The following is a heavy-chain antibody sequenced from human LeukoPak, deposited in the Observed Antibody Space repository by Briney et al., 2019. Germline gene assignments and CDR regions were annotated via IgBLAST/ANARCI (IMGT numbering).Heavy chain of an antibody. Sequence: GGSLRLSCSVSGFTFRTSSMHWVRQAPGKGLEYVPAISNNGDNTYHADSVKGRFTVSRDNSKNTLYLQMSSLRPEDTAIYYCVNGIGITVAGTGTSRWGQGTLVTVSS. CDR1: GFTFRTSS. V-gene: IGHV3-64D*06. J-gene: IGHJ4*02. CDR2: ISNNGDNT. CDR3: VNGIGITVAGTGTSR. D-gene: IGHD6-19*01.